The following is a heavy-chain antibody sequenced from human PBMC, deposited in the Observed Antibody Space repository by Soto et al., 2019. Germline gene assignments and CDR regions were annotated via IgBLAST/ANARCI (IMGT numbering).Heavy chain of an antibody. J-gene: IGHJ4*02. CDR3: ARGPRGVTEAGGY. V-gene: IGHV3-30-3*01. CDR2: ISYDGSNK. Sequence: QVQLVESGGGVVQPGRSLRLSCAASGFTFSSYAMHWVRQAPGKGLEWVAVISYDGSNKYYADSVKGRFTISRDNSKNTLYLQMNSLRAEDTAVYYCARGPRGVTEAGGYWGQGTLVTVSS. CDR1: GFTFSSYA. D-gene: IGHD5-18*01.